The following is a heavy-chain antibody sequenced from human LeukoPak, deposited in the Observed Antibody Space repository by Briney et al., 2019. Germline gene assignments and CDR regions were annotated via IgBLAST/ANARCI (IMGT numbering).Heavy chain of an antibody. Sequence: PGGSLRLSCAASGFTFSSYAMHWVRQAPGKGLEWVALISYDKSNKYYADSVKGRFTISRDNSKNTLFVQMNSLRTEDTAVYYCARHYSGSSWYNWFDPWGQGTLVTVSS. D-gene: IGHD1-26*01. CDR2: ISYDKSNK. CDR1: GFTFSSYA. V-gene: IGHV3-30-3*01. CDR3: ARHYSGSSWYNWFDP. J-gene: IGHJ5*02.